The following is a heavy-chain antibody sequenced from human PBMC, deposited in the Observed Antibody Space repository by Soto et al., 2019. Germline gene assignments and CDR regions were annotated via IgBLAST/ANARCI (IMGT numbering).Heavy chain of an antibody. D-gene: IGHD1-26*01. J-gene: IGHJ4*02. CDR2: IYYSGST. CDR3: ARRYGSAIDY. Sequence: SETLSLTCTVSGGTISSWYWSWIRQPPGKGLEWIGYIYYSGSTNCNPSLKSRVTISVDTSKNQFSLKLSSVTAADTAVYYCARRYGSAIDYWGRGTLVT. CDR1: GGTISSWY. V-gene: IGHV4-59*08.